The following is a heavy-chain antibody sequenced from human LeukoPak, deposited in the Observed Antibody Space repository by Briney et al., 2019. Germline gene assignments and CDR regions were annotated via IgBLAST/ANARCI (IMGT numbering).Heavy chain of an antibody. D-gene: IGHD6-6*01. CDR2: IYPGDSDT. V-gene: IGHV5-51*01. CDR3: ARAIAARPDYFQH. J-gene: IGHJ1*01. CDR1: GYRFTSYW. Sequence: GESLKISCKGSGYRFTSYWIGWVRPMPGKGLEWMGIIYPGDSDTRYSPSFQGQVTISADKSISTAYLQWSSLKASDTAMYHCARAIAARPDYFQHWGQGTLVTVPS.